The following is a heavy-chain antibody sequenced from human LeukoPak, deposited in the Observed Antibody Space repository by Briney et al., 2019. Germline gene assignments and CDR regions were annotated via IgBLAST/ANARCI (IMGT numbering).Heavy chain of an antibody. V-gene: IGHV4-39*01. J-gene: IGHJ4*02. CDR3: ARLYGSGRAIDY. CDR1: GGSISSSSYY. Sequence: SETLSLTCAVSGGSISSSSYYWGWIRQPPGKGLEWIGSIYYSGSTYYNPSLKSRVTISVDTSKNQFSLKLSSVTAADTAVYYCARLYGSGRAIDYWGQGTLVTVSS. CDR2: IYYSGST. D-gene: IGHD3-10*01.